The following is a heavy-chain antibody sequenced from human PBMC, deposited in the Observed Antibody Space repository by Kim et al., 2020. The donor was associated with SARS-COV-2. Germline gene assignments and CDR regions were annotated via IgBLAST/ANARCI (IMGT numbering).Heavy chain of an antibody. CDR2: IYSGGST. CDR3: ARVRSAYDSSGYYYEDY. Sequence: GGSPRLSCAASGFTVSSNYMSWVRQAPGKGLEWVSVIYSGGSTYYADSVKGRFTISRDNSKNTLYLQMNSLRAEDTAVYYCARVRSAYDSSGYYYEDYWGQGTLVTVSS. J-gene: IGHJ4*02. D-gene: IGHD3-22*01. V-gene: IGHV3-66*02. CDR1: GFTVSSNY.